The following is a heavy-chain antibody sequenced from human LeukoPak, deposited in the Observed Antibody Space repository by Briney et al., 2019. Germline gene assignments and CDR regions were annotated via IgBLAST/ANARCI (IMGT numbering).Heavy chain of an antibody. CDR2: IGGSGGST. V-gene: IGHV3-23*01. Sequence: GASLRLSCAASGFTFSSYAMSWVRQAPGKGLEWVSAIGGSGGSTYYADSVKGRFPISRDNSKNTLYLQMNSLRAEDTAVYYCAKEMSSSGYYDALDYWGQGTLVTVSS. D-gene: IGHD3-22*01. CDR3: AKEMSSSGYYDALDY. CDR1: GFTFSSYA. J-gene: IGHJ4*02.